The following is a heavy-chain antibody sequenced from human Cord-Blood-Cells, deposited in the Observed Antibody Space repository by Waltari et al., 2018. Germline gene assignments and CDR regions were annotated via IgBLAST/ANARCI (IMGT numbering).Heavy chain of an antibody. V-gene: IGHV1-69*06. J-gene: IGHJ3*02. CDR1: GGTFSSHA. CDR2: IIPIFGTA. CDR3: AREVDYSKNDAFDI. D-gene: IGHD4-4*01. Sequence: HVQLVQSGAEVKKPGSSVKVSCKASGGTFSSHAISWVRQAPGQRLEWMGGIIPIFGTANDAQKLQCRVTITADKCTSTAYMGLGTLSSGDTAVYYCAREVDYSKNDAFDIWGQGTMVTVSS.